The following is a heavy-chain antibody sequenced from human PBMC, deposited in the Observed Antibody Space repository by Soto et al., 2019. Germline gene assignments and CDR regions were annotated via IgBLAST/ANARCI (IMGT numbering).Heavy chain of an antibody. V-gene: IGHV5-51*01. CDR1: GYTFANYW. CDR2: IYPVESDA. D-gene: IGHD2-15*01. Sequence: GESLKISCQCSGYTFANYWIGWVRQMPGKGLELMGIIYPVESDARYSPSFQGQVIISADKSISTAYLQWSSLRASDTAIYYCARQGRSGGSSYSGWFDPWGQGTLVTVSS. J-gene: IGHJ5*02. CDR3: ARQGRSGGSSYSGWFDP.